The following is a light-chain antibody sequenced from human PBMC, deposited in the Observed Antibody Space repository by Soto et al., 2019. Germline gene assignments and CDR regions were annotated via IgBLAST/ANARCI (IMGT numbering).Light chain of an antibody. CDR3: QYCDADFVI. J-gene: IGLJ2*01. Sequence: NFMLTQPHSVSESPGKTVTISCTRSSGSIANNYVQWYQQRPGIAPTTVIYENKLRPSGGPGRFSGSTDASSNSASLTISGLQTEDEADYSCQYCDADFVIFGGGTKLTVL. CDR1: SGSIANNY. CDR2: ENK. V-gene: IGLV6-57*04.